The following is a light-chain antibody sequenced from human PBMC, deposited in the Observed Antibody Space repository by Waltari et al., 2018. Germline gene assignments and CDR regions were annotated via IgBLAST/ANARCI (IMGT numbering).Light chain of an antibody. J-gene: IGKJ1*01. CDR1: QSVSTN. CDR2: GAA. CDR3: HQYNDWPPT. Sequence: EVVMTQSPATLSVSPGERATLSCRASQSVSTNLAWSQQKPGQAPRLLLYGAAVRATDIPARFSGSGSGTEFTLTISSLQSEDFAVYYCHQYNDWPPTFGHGTTVEIK. V-gene: IGKV3-15*01.